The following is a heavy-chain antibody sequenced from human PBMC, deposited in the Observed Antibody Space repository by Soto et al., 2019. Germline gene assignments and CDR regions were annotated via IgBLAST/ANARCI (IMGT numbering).Heavy chain of an antibody. V-gene: IGHV4-39*01. D-gene: IGHD6-19*01. CDR1: GGSISSSSYY. J-gene: IGHJ6*03. CDR3: ARHEAVAVHYYMDV. CDR2: IYYSGST. Sequence: QLQLQESGPGLVKPSETLSLTCTVSGGSISSSSYYWGWIRQPPGKGLEWIGSIYYSGSTYYNPSLKSRVTISVDTSKNQFSLKLSSVTAADTAVYYCARHEAVAVHYYMDVWGKGTTVTVSS.